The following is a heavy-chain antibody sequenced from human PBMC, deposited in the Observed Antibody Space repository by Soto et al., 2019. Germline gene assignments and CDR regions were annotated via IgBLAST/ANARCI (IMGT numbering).Heavy chain of an antibody. CDR1: GGTFSSYA. J-gene: IGHJ5*02. V-gene: IGHV1-69*12. D-gene: IGHD2-15*01. CDR2: IIPIFGTA. CDR3: ARDLSGSGGSCYWGGHWFDP. Sequence: QVQLVQSGAEVKKPGSSVKVSCKASGGTFSSYAISWVRQAPGQGLEWMGGIIPIFGTANYAQKFQGRVTITADESTRPAYMELSRLRSEDTDVYYCARDLSGSGGSCYWGGHWFDPWGQGTLVTVSS.